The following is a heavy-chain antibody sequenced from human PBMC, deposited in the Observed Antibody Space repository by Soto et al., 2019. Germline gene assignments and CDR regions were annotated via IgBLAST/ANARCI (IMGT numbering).Heavy chain of an antibody. D-gene: IGHD6-19*01. CDR3: ARVTSGSSAWYFFDY. J-gene: IGHJ4*02. CDR2: INTGNGNT. Sequence: QVHLVQSGADVKKPGASVKVFCKASGCTFASYSLHWVRQAPGQRLEWMGWINTGNGNTRYSQKFQGRFAITRDTSASTASMELRSLTSEDTAVYYCARVTSGSSAWYFFDYWGQGTLVTVSS. V-gene: IGHV1-3*04. CDR1: GCTFASYS.